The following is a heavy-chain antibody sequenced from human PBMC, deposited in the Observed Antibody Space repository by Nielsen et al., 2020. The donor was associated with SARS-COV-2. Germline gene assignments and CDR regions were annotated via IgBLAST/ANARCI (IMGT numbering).Heavy chain of an antibody. CDR3: TRRVAGGTMDV. CDR1: GFTFSNFA. V-gene: IGHV3-23*01. J-gene: IGHJ6*02. D-gene: IGHD6-19*01. Sequence: GSLKISCAASGFTFSNFAMNWVRQAPGKGLEWVSTIGVSGGGTYYADSLKGRFTISRDNSKNTLYLQMNSLGADDTAIYYCTRRVAGGTMDVWGQGPTVTVSS. CDR2: IGVSGGGT.